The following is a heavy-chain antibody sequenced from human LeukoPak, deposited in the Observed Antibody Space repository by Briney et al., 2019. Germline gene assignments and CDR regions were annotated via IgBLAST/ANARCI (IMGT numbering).Heavy chain of an antibody. Sequence: GGSVRLSCAAWGFTFKRCSVNGVRQARGKGGKWVRSISSSSSYISYEDSVKGRFTISRDNANTSLYLQMHSLSAEATAVSYCARGFNAARPYYFDYWGQGTLVTVSS. J-gene: IGHJ4*02. CDR3: ARGFNAARPYYFDY. CDR2: ISSSSSYI. CDR1: GFTFKRCS. V-gene: IGHV3-21*01. D-gene: IGHD6-6*01.